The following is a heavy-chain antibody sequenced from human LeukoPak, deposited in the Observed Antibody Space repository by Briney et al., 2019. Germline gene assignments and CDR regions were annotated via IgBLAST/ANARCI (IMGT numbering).Heavy chain of an antibody. CDR2: IIPILGTA. J-gene: IGHJ3*02. CDR3: ARAGLLGGSRTMELRYDAFDI. D-gene: IGHD1-26*01. CDR1: GGTFSSYA. Sequence: SVKVSCKASGGTFSSYAISWVRQAPGQGLEWMGRIIPILGTANYAQKFQGRVTITADESTSTAYMELSSLRSEDTAVYYCARAGLLGGSRTMELRYDAFDIWGQGTMVTVSS. V-gene: IGHV1-69*11.